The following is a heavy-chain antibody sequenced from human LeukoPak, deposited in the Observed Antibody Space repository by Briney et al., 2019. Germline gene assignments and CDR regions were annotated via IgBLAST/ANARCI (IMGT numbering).Heavy chain of an antibody. CDR1: GFTFSSYE. J-gene: IGHJ4*02. CDR2: ISSSGSTI. V-gene: IGHV3-48*03. Sequence: GGSLRLSCAASGFTFSSYEMNWVRQAPGKGLGWVSYISSSGSTIYYADSVKGRFTISRDNAKNSLYLQMNSLRAEDTAVYYCARAGPYDYVWGSYRYSPPIGDYWGQGTLVTVSS. CDR3: ARAGPYDYVWGSYRYSPPIGDY. D-gene: IGHD3-16*02.